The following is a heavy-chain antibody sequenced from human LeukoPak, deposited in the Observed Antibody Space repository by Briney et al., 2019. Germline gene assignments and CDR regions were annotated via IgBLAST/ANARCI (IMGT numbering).Heavy chain of an antibody. CDR3: AIKLERRYYFDY. D-gene: IGHD1-1*01. Sequence: ASVKVSCKASGGTFISYAISWVRQAPGQGLEWMGGIIPIFGTPNYAQKFQGRVTITADESTSTAYMELSSLRSEDTAVYYCAIKLERRYYFDYWGQGTLVTVSS. V-gene: IGHV1-69*13. CDR1: GGTFISYA. J-gene: IGHJ4*02. CDR2: IIPIFGTP.